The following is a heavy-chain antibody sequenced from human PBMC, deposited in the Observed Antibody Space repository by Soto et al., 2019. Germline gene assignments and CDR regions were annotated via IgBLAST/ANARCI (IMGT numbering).Heavy chain of an antibody. D-gene: IGHD6-13*01. J-gene: IGHJ4*02. CDR2: IYYSGST. Sequence: TVSGGSISSSSYYWGWIRQPPGKGLEWIGSIYYSGSTYYNPSLKSRVTISVDTSKNQFSLKLSSVTAADTAVYYCATLAAAGTIGYWGQGTLVTVS. CDR1: GGSISSSSYY. CDR3: ATLAAAGTIGY. V-gene: IGHV4-39*01.